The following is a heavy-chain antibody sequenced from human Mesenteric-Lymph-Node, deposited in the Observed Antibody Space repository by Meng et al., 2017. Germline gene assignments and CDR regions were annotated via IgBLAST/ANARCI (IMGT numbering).Heavy chain of an antibody. V-gene: IGHV3-43D*03. Sequence: GESLKISCAASGFTFDDYAMHWVRQAPGKGLEWVSLISWDGGSTYYADSVKGRFTISRDNSKNSLYLQMNSLRAEDTAVYYCARDYSRVYSDVDAFDIWGQGTMVTVSS. CDR3: ARDYSRVYSDVDAFDI. CDR2: ISWDGGST. CDR1: GFTFDDYA. J-gene: IGHJ3*02. D-gene: IGHD2-21*01.